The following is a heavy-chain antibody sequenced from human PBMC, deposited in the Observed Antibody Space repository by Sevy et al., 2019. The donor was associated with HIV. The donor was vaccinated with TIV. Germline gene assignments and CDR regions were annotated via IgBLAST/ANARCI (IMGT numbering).Heavy chain of an antibody. CDR2: ISSRSSYI. CDR3: ARDYGGIRHFQY. V-gene: IGHV3-21*01. Sequence: GGSLRLSCAASGFTFSSYSMNWVRQAPGKGLEWGSSISSRSSYIYYADSVKRRFTISRDNAKNSLYLQMNSLRAEDTDVYYCARDYGGIRHFQYWGQGTLVTVSS. D-gene: IGHD4-17*01. CDR1: GFTFSSYS. J-gene: IGHJ1*01.